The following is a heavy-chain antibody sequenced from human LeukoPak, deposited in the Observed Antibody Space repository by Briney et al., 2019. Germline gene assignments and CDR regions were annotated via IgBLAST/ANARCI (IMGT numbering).Heavy chain of an antibody. Sequence: GGSLRLSCAASGFTFSSYSMNWVRQAPWKGLEWVSSISSSSSYIYYADSVKGRFTISRDNAKNSLYLQMNSLRAEDTAVYYCARAVGDCSSTSCYAPFFDYWGQGTLVTVSS. CDR3: ARAVGDCSSTSCYAPFFDY. V-gene: IGHV3-21*01. CDR1: GFTFSSYS. CDR2: ISSSSSYI. J-gene: IGHJ4*02. D-gene: IGHD2-2*01.